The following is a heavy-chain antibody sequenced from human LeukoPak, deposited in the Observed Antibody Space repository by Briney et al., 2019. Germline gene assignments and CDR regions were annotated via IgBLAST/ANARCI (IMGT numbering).Heavy chain of an antibody. D-gene: IGHD6-19*01. CDR2: ISSSGSTI. CDR1: GFTFSSYE. CDR3: ARDRGGSGWFN. J-gene: IGHJ4*02. Sequence: GGSLRLSCAASGFTFSSYEMNWVRQAPGKGLEWVSYISSSGSTIYYAGSVKGRFTISRDNAKNSLYLQMNSLRAEDTAVYYCARDRGGSGWFNWGQGTLVTVSS. V-gene: IGHV3-48*03.